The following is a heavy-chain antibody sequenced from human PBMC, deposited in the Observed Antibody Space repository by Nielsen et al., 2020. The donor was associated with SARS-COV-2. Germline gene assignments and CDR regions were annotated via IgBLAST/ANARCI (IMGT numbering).Heavy chain of an antibody. CDR3: AKDTGLCSGGSCYSEGIGY. CDR1: GFTFDDYG. CDR2: SSWHSGSI. J-gene: IGHJ4*02. V-gene: IGHV3-9*01. D-gene: IGHD2-15*01. Sequence: SLKISCAASGFTFDDYGMSWVRQAPGKGLEWVSGSSWHSGSIGYADSVKGRFTISRDNAKNSLYLQMNSLRAEDTALYYCAKDTGLCSGGSCYSEGIGYWGQGTLVTVSS.